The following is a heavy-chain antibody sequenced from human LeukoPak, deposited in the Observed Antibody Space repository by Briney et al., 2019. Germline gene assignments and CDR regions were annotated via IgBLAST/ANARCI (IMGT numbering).Heavy chain of an antibody. D-gene: IGHD3-16*01. Sequence: GGSLRLSCAASGFTFSNYAMTWVRQVPGKGLEWVSAISDSGGSTYYADSVKGRFTISRDNSRDTLYLQMNSLRAEDTAVYYCAKGYYDYVWGSYYFDYWGQGTLVTVSS. CDR1: GFTFSNYA. CDR3: AKGYYDYVWGSYYFDY. J-gene: IGHJ4*02. V-gene: IGHV3-23*01. CDR2: ISDSGGST.